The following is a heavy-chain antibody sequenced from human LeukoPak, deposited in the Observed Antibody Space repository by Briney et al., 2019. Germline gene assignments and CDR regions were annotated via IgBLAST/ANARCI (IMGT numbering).Heavy chain of an antibody. D-gene: IGHD3-9*01. CDR2: IYYSGST. CDR1: GGSISSYY. CDR3: ARDDILTGYYSSWFDP. Sequence: KPSETLSLTCTVSGGSISSYYWSWIRQPPGKGLEWIGYIYYSGSTNYNPSLKSRVTISVDTSKNQFSLKLSSVTAADTAVYYCARDDILTGYYSSWFDPWGQGTLVTVSS. J-gene: IGHJ5*02. V-gene: IGHV4-59*01.